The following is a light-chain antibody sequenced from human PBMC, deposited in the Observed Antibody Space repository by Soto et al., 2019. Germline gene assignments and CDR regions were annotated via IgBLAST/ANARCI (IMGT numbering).Light chain of an antibody. V-gene: IGKV3-20*01. CDR1: QSFSTSY. Sequence: EIVLTQSPGTLSLSPGDRATLSCRASQSFSTSYLAWYQHKPGQAPRLLIHNTFTRATGIPDRFSGSGSGTDFTLTISRLEPEDYALYYCQQYGGSPFTFGAGTKVDIK. CDR2: NTF. CDR3: QQYGGSPFT. J-gene: IGKJ3*01.